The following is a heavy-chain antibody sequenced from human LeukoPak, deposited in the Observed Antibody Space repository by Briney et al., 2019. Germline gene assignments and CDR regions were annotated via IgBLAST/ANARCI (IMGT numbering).Heavy chain of an antibody. CDR1: GGTFSSYA. V-gene: IGHV1-69*13. CDR2: IIPIFGTA. Sequence: GASVKVSCKASGGTFSSYAISWVRQAPGQGLEWMGGIIPIFGTANYAQKFQGRATITADESTSTAYMELSSLRSEDTAVYYCARDRSGYSDYWGQGTLITVSS. D-gene: IGHD3-3*01. CDR3: ARDRSGYSDY. J-gene: IGHJ4*02.